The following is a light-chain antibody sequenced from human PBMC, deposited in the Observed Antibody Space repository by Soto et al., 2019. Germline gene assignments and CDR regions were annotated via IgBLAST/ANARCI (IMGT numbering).Light chain of an antibody. CDR2: AAS. V-gene: IGKV1-17*01. CDR1: QGIRND. CDR3: LQHNSYPRT. Sequence: DIQMTQSPSPLSASVGDRVTITCRASQGIRNDLGWYQQKPGKAPKRLIYAASSLQSGVPAGFSGRGSGIDFTLTISSLQPEDFANYYYLQHNSYPRTFGRGTKVEIK. J-gene: IGKJ1*01.